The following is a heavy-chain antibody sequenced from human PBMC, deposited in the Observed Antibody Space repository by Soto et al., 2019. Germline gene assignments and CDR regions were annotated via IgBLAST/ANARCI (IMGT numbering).Heavy chain of an antibody. D-gene: IGHD3-10*01. CDR2: IIPVVGLA. CDR3: VRDGGSEINSFDP. Sequence: QVHLVQSGAEARQLGASVKVSCRFSGGTFTGYTFIWLRRAAGQGLEWMGRIIPVVGLAEPAHKFQDRLTLTADTSTYIVHMALNSLRSDDTAVYFCVRDGGSEINSFDPWGQGTRVTVSS. CDR1: GGTFTGYT. V-gene: IGHV1-69*04. J-gene: IGHJ5*02.